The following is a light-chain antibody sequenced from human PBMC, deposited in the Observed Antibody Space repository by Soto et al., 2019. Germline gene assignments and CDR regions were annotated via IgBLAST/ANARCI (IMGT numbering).Light chain of an antibody. CDR1: QSISSW. J-gene: IGKJ1*01. CDR3: LQDNNWGWT. Sequence: QSISSWLAWYQQKPGKAPKLLIYKESTLKSGVPSRFSGSGSGTDFTLTISSLQSEDFAVYYCLQDNNWGWTFGQGTKVDI. V-gene: IGKV1-5*03. CDR2: KES.